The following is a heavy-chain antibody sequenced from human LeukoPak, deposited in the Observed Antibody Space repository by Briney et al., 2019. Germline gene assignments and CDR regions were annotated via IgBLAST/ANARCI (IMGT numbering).Heavy chain of an antibody. CDR1: GYTLPELS. J-gene: IGHJ6*03. D-gene: IGHD2-2*01. V-gene: IGHV1-24*01. CDR3: ATDLCSSTSCRGNYYYYMDV. Sequence: ASVKVSRKVSGYTLPELSAHGVPQAPGKGLECRGGFDPEDGETIYAQKVQGRVTRTKDTSTNTAYMELGSLRSEDTAVYYCATDLCSSTSCRGNYYYYMDVWGKGTTVTVSS. CDR2: FDPEDGET.